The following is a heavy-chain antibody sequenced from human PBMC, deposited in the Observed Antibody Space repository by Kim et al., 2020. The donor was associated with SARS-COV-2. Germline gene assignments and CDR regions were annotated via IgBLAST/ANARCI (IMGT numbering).Heavy chain of an antibody. CDR2: INHSGST. V-gene: IGHV4-34*01. Sequence: SETLSLTCAVYGGSFSGYYWSWIRQPPGKGLEWIGEINHSGSTNYNPSLKSRVTISVDTSKNQFSLKLSSVTAADTAVYYCARAHRMWAARPLDYWGQGTLVTVSS. CDR3: ARAHRMWAARPLDY. D-gene: IGHD6-6*01. J-gene: IGHJ4*02. CDR1: GGSFSGYY.